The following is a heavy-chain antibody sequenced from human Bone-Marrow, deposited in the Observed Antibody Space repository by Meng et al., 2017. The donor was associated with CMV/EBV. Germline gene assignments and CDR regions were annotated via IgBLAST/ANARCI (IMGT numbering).Heavy chain of an antibody. Sequence: QDQLQEWGPGLVRPSETLSLPCPVPGGSIRSHYWSWIRQPAGKGLEWIGRIYTSGSTNYNPSLKSRVTMSVDTSKNQFSLKLSSVTAADTAVYYCARGELAPLDETYYFDYWGQGTLVTVSS. D-gene: IGHD3-3*02. J-gene: IGHJ4*02. CDR1: GGSIRSHY. CDR2: IYTSGST. CDR3: ARGELAPLDETYYFDY. V-gene: IGHV4-4*07.